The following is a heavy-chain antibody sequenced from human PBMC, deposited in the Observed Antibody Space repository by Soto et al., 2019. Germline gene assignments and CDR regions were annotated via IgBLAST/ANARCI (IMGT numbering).Heavy chain of an antibody. V-gene: IGHV4-59*01. Sequence: QVQLQESGPGLVKPSETLSLTCTVSGGSISSYYWSWIRQPPGKGLEWIGYIYYSGSTNYNPALMSRVTISVDTSKNQFSLKLSSVTAADTAVYYCARAVALRNGYFDLWGRGTLVTVSS. CDR1: GGSISSYY. CDR2: IYYSGST. CDR3: ARAVALRNGYFDL. J-gene: IGHJ2*01. D-gene: IGHD6-19*01.